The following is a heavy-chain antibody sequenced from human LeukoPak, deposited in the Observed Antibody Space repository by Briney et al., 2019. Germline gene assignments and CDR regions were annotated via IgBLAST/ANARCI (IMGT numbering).Heavy chain of an antibody. J-gene: IGHJ4*02. D-gene: IGHD6-19*01. Sequence: GESLKISCKGSGYSFTSYWIGWVRQMPGKGLEWMGIIYPGDSDTRYSPSFKGQVTISADKSISTAYLQWSSLRASDTAIYYCASSAYSSGWYGAHFDYWGQGTLVTVSS. CDR1: GYSFTSYW. CDR3: ASSAYSSGWYGAHFDY. V-gene: IGHV5-51*01. CDR2: IYPGDSDT.